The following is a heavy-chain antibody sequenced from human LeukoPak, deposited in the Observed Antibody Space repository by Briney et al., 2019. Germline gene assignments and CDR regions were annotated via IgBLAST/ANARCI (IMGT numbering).Heavy chain of an antibody. D-gene: IGHD6-19*01. CDR2: ISSSGSTI. V-gene: IGHV3-11*04. Sequence: PGGSLRLSCAASGFTFSDYYMSWIRQAPGKGREWVSYISSSGSTIYYADSVKGRFTISRDNAKNSLYLQMNSLRAEDTAVYYCARDRSSGWYDYYMDVWGKGTTVTVSS. CDR3: ARDRSSGWYDYYMDV. CDR1: GFTFSDYY. J-gene: IGHJ6*03.